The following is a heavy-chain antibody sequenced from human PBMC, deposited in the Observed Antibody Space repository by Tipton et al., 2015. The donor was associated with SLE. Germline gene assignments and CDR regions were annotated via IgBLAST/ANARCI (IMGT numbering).Heavy chain of an antibody. Sequence: TLSLTCTVSGGSISSGGYYWSWIRQPAGKGLEWIGRMHTSGSTNYNPSLKSRVTISVDTSKNQFSLKLSSVTAADAAIYYCVRAGDCSGGSCYSGLDCWGQGTLVTVSS. D-gene: IGHD2-15*01. CDR1: GGSISSGGYY. CDR2: MHTSGST. J-gene: IGHJ4*02. CDR3: VRAGDCSGGSCYSGLDC. V-gene: IGHV4-61*02.